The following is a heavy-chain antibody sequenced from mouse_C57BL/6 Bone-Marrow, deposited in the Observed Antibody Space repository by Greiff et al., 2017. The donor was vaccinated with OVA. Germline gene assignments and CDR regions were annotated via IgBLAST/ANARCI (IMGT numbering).Heavy chain of an antibody. J-gene: IGHJ1*03. CDR2: IYPRSGNT. CDR3: ARSDYYGSSYGYFDV. CDR1: GYTFTSYG. V-gene: IGHV1-81*01. Sequence: QVQLQQSGAELARPGASVKLSCKASGYTFTSYGISWVKQRTGQGLEWIGEIYPRSGNTYYNEKFKGKATLTADKSSSTAYMELRSLTSEDSAVYCGARSDYYGSSYGYFDVWGTGTTVTVSS. D-gene: IGHD1-1*01.